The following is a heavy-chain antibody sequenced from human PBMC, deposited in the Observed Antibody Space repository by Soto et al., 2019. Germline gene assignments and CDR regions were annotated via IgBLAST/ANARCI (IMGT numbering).Heavy chain of an antibody. J-gene: IGHJ4*02. CDR2: IYSAGNT. Sequence: EVQLVESGGGLIQPGGSLRLSCAASGFTVSNNYMSWVRQAPGKGLEGVSVIYSAGNTFYSDSVKGRFTISRDNSKNTQYLQMSSLRADDTAVYYCATSPGRNYWGQGTLVTVSS. CDR3: ATSPGRNY. D-gene: IGHD4-17*01. CDR1: GFTVSNNY. V-gene: IGHV3-53*01.